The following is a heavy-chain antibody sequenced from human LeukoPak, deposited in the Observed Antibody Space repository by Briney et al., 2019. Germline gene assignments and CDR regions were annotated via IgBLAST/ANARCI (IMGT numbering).Heavy chain of an antibody. CDR2: INHSGST. V-gene: IGHV4-34*01. CDR3: ARSEAVARHYQIDY. Sequence: SETLSLTCAVYGGSFSGYYWSWIRQPPGKGLEWIGEINHSGSTNYNPSLKSRVTISVDTSKNQFSLKLSSETAADTAVYYCARSEAVARHYQIDYWGQGTLVTVSS. J-gene: IGHJ4*02. CDR1: GGSFSGYY. D-gene: IGHD6-19*01.